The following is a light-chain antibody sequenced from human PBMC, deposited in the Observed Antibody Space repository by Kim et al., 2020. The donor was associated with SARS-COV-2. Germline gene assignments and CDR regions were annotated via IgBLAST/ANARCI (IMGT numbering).Light chain of an antibody. CDR2: AAS. Sequence: DIQMTQSPSAMSASVGDRVSITCRASQAIGNSLAWFQQKPGKAPELLIYAASSLQSGVPSRFSGSGSGTEFTLTISSLQPEDFATYYCLQYDTSPDTFGQGTELEI. J-gene: IGKJ2*01. V-gene: IGKV1-17*03. CDR3: LQYDTSPDT. CDR1: QAIGNS.